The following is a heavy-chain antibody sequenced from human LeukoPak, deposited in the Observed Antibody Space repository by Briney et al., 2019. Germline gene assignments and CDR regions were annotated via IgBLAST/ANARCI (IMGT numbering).Heavy chain of an antibody. CDR1: GFTFSNSA. CDR3: AKWPGDYADY. D-gene: IGHD4-17*01. Sequence: PGGSLRLSCAASGFTFSNSAMSWVRQAPGKGLEWVSAIDSSGGSTYYADSVRGRFTISRDNSKNTLYLQMNSLRAEDTAIYYCAKWPGDYADYCGQGTLVTVSS. V-gene: IGHV3-23*01. J-gene: IGHJ4*02. CDR2: IDSSGGST.